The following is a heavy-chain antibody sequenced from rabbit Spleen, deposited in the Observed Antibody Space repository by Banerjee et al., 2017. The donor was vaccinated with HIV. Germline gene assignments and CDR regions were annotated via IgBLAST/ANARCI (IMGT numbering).Heavy chain of an antibody. Sequence: QEQLKESGGGLVQPGGSLKLSYKASGFDFSSYGVSWVRQAPGKGLEWIGYIDPVFGITYYANWVNGRFTISSHNAQNTVFLQMTSLTAADTATYFCARDGAGGSYFALWGQGTLVTVS. J-gene: IGHJ3*01. CDR1: GFDFSSYG. V-gene: IGHV1S47*01. CDR2: IDPVFGIT. CDR3: ARDGAGGSYFAL. D-gene: IGHD8-1*01.